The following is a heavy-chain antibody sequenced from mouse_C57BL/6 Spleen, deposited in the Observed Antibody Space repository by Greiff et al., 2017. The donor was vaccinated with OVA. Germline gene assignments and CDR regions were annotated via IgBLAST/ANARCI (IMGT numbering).Heavy chain of an antibody. CDR1: GYTFTSYW. CDR3: AREALLRYWYFDV. CDR2: IDPSDSET. D-gene: IGHD1-1*01. V-gene: IGHV1-52*01. J-gene: IGHJ1*03. Sequence: VQLQQPGAELVRPGSSVKLSCKASGYTFTSYWMHWVKQRPIQGLEWIGNIDPSDSETHYNQKFKDKATLTVDKSSSTAYMQLSSLTSEDSAVYYCAREALLRYWYFDVWGTGTTVTVSS.